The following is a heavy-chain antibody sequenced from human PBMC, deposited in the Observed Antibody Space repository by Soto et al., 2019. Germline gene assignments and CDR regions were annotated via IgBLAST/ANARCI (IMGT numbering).Heavy chain of an antibody. CDR1: GFTFSNAW. CDR3: TTVATMITFGGVIAVDY. CDR2: IKSKTDGGTT. Sequence: EVQLVESGGGLVKPGGSLRLSCAASGFTFSNAWMSWVRQAPGKGLEWVGRIKSKTDGGTTDYAAPVKGRFTISRDDSKNTLYLQMNSLKTEDTAVYYCTTVATMITFGGVIAVDYWGQGTLVTVSS. J-gene: IGHJ4*02. V-gene: IGHV3-15*01. D-gene: IGHD3-16*02.